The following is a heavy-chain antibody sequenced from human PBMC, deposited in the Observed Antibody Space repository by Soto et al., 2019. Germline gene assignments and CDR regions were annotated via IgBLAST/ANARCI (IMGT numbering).Heavy chain of an antibody. Sequence: GGSLRLSCAASGFTFSSYWMSWVRQAPGKGLEWVANIKQDGSEKYYVDSVKGRFTISRDNAKNSLYLQMNSLRAEDTAVYYCATRRTRSGYYHWFDPWGQGTLVTVSS. D-gene: IGHD3-3*01. CDR3: ATRRTRSGYYHWFDP. J-gene: IGHJ5*02. CDR1: GFTFSSYW. CDR2: IKQDGSEK. V-gene: IGHV3-7*01.